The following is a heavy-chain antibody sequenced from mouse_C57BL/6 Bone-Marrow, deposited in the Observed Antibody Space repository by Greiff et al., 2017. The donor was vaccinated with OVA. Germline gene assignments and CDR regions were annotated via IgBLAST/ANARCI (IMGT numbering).Heavy chain of an antibody. J-gene: IGHJ1*03. Sequence: QVQLQQSGAELVRPGSSVKLSCKASGYTFTSYWMDWVKQRPGQGLEWIGNIYPSDSETHYNQKFKDKATLTVDKSSSTAYMQLSSLTSEDSAVYYCARVRPYWYFDVWGTGTTVTVSS. CDR3: ARVRPYWYFDV. D-gene: IGHD3-2*02. V-gene: IGHV1-61*01. CDR1: GYTFTSYW. CDR2: IYPSDSET.